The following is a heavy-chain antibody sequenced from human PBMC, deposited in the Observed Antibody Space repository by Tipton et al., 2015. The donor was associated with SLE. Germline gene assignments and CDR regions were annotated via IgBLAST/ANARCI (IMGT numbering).Heavy chain of an antibody. CDR3: ARATTSLAVDI. CDR2: IYYSGST. V-gene: IGHV4-61*01. Sequence: TLSLTCTVSGGSISSGSYYWSWIRQPPGKGLEWIGYIYYSGSTNYNPSLKSRVTISVDTSKNQFSLKLSSVTAADTAVYYCARATTSLAVDIWGQGTMVTVSS. CDR1: GGSISSGSYY. J-gene: IGHJ3*02. D-gene: IGHD1-1*01.